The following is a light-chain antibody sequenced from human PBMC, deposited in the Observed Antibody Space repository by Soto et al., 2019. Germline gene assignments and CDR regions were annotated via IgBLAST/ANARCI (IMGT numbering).Light chain of an antibody. CDR2: GAS. J-gene: IGKJ5*01. Sequence: EIVLTQSPGTLSLSPGDGATLSCRASRSVSSTYLAWYQQRPGQAPRLLIYGASTRARGIPDRFSGTVSGTDFSLTISRLEPEDFAVYFCQQYGGSPPVTFGQGTRLEIK. CDR3: QQYGGSPPVT. CDR1: RSVSSTY. V-gene: IGKV3-20*01.